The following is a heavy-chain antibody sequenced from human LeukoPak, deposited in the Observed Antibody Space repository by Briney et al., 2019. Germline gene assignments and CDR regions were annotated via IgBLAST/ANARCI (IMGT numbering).Heavy chain of an antibody. D-gene: IGHD3-10*01. Sequence: GSLRLSCAPSGFTFSSYARSWVGQAPGRGLEGVSAISGSGGSTYYADSVKGRFTISRDNSKNTLYLQMNSLRAEDTAVYYCAKYRRASALRRGFDYWGQGTLVTVSS. V-gene: IGHV3-23*01. CDR3: AKYRRASALRRGFDY. CDR2: ISGSGGST. J-gene: IGHJ4*02. CDR1: GFTFSSYA.